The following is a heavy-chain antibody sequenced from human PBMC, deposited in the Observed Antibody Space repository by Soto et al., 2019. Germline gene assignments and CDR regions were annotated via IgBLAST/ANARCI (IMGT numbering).Heavy chain of an antibody. Sequence: ASVKVSCKASGYTFTSYGISWVRQAPGQGLEWMGWINPYNGNTNYAQKLQGSVTMTTDTSTSTAYMELRSLRSDDTAVYYCARDPVGGNWFDPWGQGTLVTVSS. CDR3: ARDPVGGNWFDP. CDR1: GYTFTSYG. V-gene: IGHV1-18*01. D-gene: IGHD1-26*01. CDR2: INPYNGNT. J-gene: IGHJ5*02.